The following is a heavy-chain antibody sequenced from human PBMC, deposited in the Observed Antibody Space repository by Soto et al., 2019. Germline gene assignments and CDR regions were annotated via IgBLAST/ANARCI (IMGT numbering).Heavy chain of an antibody. Sequence: EVQLVESGGGLVQPGGSLRLSCAASGFTVSRYDMHWVRQATGKGLEWVSVIGSAGDTYYPGSVKGRFTISRENAQNSLYLQMTSPRAEDTAVYYCAKADDGGTHFENWGQGTLVTVSS. V-gene: IGHV3-13*01. CDR3: AKADDGGTHFEN. J-gene: IGHJ4*02. D-gene: IGHD4-17*01. CDR1: GFTVSRYD. CDR2: IGSAGDT.